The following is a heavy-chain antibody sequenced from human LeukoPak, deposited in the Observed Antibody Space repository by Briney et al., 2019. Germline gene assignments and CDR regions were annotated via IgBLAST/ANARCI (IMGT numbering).Heavy chain of an antibody. CDR3: ARDPLNNGDYGIYFQH. V-gene: IGHV1-2*02. D-gene: IGHD4-17*01. CDR2: INPNSGGT. CDR1: GYTFTGYY. Sequence: GASVKVSCKASGYTFTGYYMHWVRQAPGQGLEWMGWINPNSGGTNYAQKFQGRVTMTRDTSISTAYMELSRLRSDDTAVYYCARDPLNNGDYGIYFQHWGQGTLVTVSS. J-gene: IGHJ1*01.